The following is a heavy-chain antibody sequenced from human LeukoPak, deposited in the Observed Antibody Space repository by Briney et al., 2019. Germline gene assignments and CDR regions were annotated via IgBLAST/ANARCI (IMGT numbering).Heavy chain of an antibody. CDR3: ARDQLNYYDSSGYLPADY. V-gene: IGHV1-18*01. D-gene: IGHD3-22*01. CDR1: GYTFTSYG. Sequence: ASVKVSCKASGYTFTSYGISWVRQAPGQGLEWMGWISAYNGNTNYAQKLQGRVTMTTDTSTSTAYMELRSLRSDDTAVYYCARDQLNYYDSSGYLPADYWGQGTLVTVSS. CDR2: ISAYNGNT. J-gene: IGHJ4*02.